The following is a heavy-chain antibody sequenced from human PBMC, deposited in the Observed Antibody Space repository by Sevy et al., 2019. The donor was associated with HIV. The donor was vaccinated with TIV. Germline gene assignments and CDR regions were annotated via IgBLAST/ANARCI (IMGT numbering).Heavy chain of an antibody. Sequence: GGSLRLSCAASGFTFSSYSMNWVRQAPGKGLEWVSSISSSSSYIYYADSVKGRFTISRDNAKNSLYLQMNSLRAEDTAVYYSARDGDGSGSYYKNSDAFDIWGQGTMVTVSS. CDR1: GFTFSSYS. CDR3: ARDGDGSGSYYKNSDAFDI. CDR2: ISSSSSYI. D-gene: IGHD3-10*01. J-gene: IGHJ3*02. V-gene: IGHV3-21*01.